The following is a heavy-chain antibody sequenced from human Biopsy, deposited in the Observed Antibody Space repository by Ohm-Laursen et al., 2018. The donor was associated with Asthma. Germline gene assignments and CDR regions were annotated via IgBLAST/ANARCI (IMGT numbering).Heavy chain of an antibody. CDR2: LIPALGTP. Sequence: GSSVKVSCKASGDSFSNYAISWVRQAPGQGLEWMGGLIPALGTPDHAQMFEGRVTITADESTSTAYMELSSLSSEDTAVYYCARGYSGSDRTVYYYSGLEVWGQGTTVTVSS. J-gene: IGHJ6*02. CDR1: GDSFSNYA. CDR3: ARGYSGSDRTVYYYSGLEV. D-gene: IGHD5-12*01. V-gene: IGHV1-69*01.